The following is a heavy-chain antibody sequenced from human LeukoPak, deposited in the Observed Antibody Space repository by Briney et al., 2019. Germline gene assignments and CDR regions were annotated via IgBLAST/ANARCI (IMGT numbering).Heavy chain of an antibody. V-gene: IGHV3-21*06. D-gene: IGHD3-9*01. CDR3: ARDTYDILTGYYKWAFDI. CDR2: ISSSSSYI. Sequence: GGSLRLSCAASGFTFSSYTMNWVRQAPGKGLEWVSSISSSSSYIYYADSVKGRFTISRDNAKNSLYLQMNSLRAEDTAVYYCARDTYDILTGYYKWAFDIWGQGTMVTVS. J-gene: IGHJ3*02. CDR1: GFTFSSYT.